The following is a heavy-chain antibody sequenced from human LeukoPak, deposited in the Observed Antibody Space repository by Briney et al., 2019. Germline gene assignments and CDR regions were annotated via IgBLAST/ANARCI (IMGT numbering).Heavy chain of an antibody. J-gene: IGHJ4*02. D-gene: IGHD3-22*01. CDR2: IYYSGST. Sequence: PGGSLRLSCAASGFTFSSYAMSWVRQAPGKGLEWLGSIYYSGSTYYNPSLKSRVTISVDTSKNQFSLQLSSVTAADTAVYYCARHPTYYYDSSGYYWGQGTLVTVSS. CDR1: GFTFSSYA. V-gene: IGHV4-39*01. CDR3: ARHPTYYYDSSGYY.